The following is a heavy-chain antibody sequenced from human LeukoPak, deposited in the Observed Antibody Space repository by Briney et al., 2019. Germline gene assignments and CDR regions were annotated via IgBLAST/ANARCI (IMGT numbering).Heavy chain of an antibody. D-gene: IGHD2-2*01. CDR1: GFTFSSYA. V-gene: IGHV3-23*01. J-gene: IGHJ5*02. CDR3: ATLLGYCSSTSCYGNWFDP. Sequence: GGSLRLSCAASGFTFSSYAMSWVRQAPGKGLEWVSAISGSGGSTYYADSVKGRFTISRDNSKNTLYLQMNSLRAEDTAVYYCATLLGYCSSTSCYGNWFDPWGQGTLVTVSS. CDR2: ISGSGGST.